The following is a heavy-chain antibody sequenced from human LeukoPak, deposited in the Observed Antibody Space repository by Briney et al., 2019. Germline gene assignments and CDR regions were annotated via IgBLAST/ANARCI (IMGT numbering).Heavy chain of an antibody. Sequence: GGSLRLSCAASGFTVSTYYMTWVRQAPGKGLECVSVIYSGGSTYCADSVKGRFTVSRDNSKNTLYLQMNSLRAEDTAMYYCARGLGYCTSTTCLLPFDYWGQGTLVTVSS. V-gene: IGHV3-53*01. J-gene: IGHJ4*02. CDR1: GFTVSTYY. D-gene: IGHD2-2*01. CDR3: ARGLGYCTSTTCLLPFDY. CDR2: IYSGGST.